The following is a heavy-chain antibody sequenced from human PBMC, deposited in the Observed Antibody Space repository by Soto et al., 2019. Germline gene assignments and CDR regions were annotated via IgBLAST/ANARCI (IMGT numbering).Heavy chain of an antibody. CDR3: ASSVAKYYYYGMDV. J-gene: IGHJ6*02. Sequence: QVQLVQSGAEVKKPGSSVKVSSKASGGTFSSYAISWVRQAPGQGLEWMGGISPIFGTANYAQMFQGRVTITADESTSTAYMELSSLRSEDTAVYYCASSVAKYYYYGMDVWGQGTTVTVS. D-gene: IGHD5-12*01. CDR1: GGTFSSYA. CDR2: ISPIFGTA. V-gene: IGHV1-69*12.